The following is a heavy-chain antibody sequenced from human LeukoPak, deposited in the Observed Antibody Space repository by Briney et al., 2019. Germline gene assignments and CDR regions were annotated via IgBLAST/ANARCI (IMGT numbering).Heavy chain of an antibody. V-gene: IGHV4-59*08. CDR2: IYYTGST. J-gene: IGHJ5*02. D-gene: IGHD3-22*01. Sequence: SETLSLTCGVSGDSVSGFYWNWIRQTPGKGLEWIGYIYYTGSTNYNPSLKSRATISLDTSENHFSLKLSSVTAADTAVYYCALTYYYDSPYANWFDPWGQGTLVTVSS. CDR3: ALTYYYDSPYANWFDP. CDR1: GDSVSGFY.